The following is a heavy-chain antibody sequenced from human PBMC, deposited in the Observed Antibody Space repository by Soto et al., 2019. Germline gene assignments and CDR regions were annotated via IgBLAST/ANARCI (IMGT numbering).Heavy chain of an antibody. CDR3: ARXQRGATPTRYYYYGMDV. D-gene: IGHD4-17*01. V-gene: IGHV4-59*01. J-gene: IGHJ6*02. CDR1: GGSISSYY. Sequence: SETLSLTCTVSGGSISSYYWSWIRQPPGKGLEWIGYIYYSGSTVDTSKNQFSLKLSSXXXAXXAXYYXARXQRGATPTRYYYYGMDVWGQGTTVTVSS. CDR2: IYYSGST.